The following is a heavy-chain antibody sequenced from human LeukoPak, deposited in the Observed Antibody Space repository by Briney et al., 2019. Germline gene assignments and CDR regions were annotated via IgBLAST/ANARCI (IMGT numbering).Heavy chain of an antibody. J-gene: IGHJ6*03. Sequence: SQTLSLTCTVSGGSISSGSYYWSWIRQPAGKGLEWIGRIYTSGSTNYNPSLKSRVTISVDTSKNQFSLKLSSVTAADTAVYYCARVTGIAAAGTYYYYYYMDVWGKGTTVTISS. CDR1: GGSISSGSYY. CDR2: IYTSGST. V-gene: IGHV4-61*02. D-gene: IGHD6-13*01. CDR3: ARVTGIAAAGTYYYYYYMDV.